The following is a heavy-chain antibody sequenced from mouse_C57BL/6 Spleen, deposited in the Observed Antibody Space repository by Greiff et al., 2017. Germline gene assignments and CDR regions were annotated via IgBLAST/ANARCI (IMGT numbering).Heavy chain of an antibody. J-gene: IGHJ2*01. CDR1: GYTFTDYY. D-gene: IGHD1-1*02. Sequence: EVQLQQSGPVLVKPGASVKMSCKASGYTFTDYYMNWVKQSHGKSLEWIGVINPYNGGTSYNQKFKGKATLTVDKSSSTAYMKLNSLTSEDSAVYYSARSDGGYYLDYWGQGTTLTVSS. V-gene: IGHV1-19*01. CDR3: ARSDGGYYLDY. CDR2: INPYNGGT.